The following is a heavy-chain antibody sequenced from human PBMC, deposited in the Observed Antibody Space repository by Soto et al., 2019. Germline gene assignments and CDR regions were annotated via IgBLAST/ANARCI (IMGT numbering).Heavy chain of an antibody. J-gene: IGHJ6*02. CDR3: TKARLWGGDGYNSYYYNAMDV. CDR2: ISWNSGRI. V-gene: IGHV3-9*01. D-gene: IGHD3-16*01. CDR1: GFTFDDYA. Sequence: GGSLRLSCAASGFTFDDYAMYWVRQVPGKGLEWVSGISWNSGRIGYADSVKGRFTISRDNAKNSLYLQMNSLRPEETAFYYCTKARLWGGDGYNSYYYNAMDVWGQGATVTVSS.